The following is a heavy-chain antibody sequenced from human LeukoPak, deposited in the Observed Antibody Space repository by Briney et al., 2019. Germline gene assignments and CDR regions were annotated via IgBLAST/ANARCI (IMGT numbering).Heavy chain of an antibody. Sequence: SVKVSCKASGGTFSSYAISWVRQAPGQGLEWMGGIIPIFGTAKYAQKFQGRVTITADESTSTAYLERSSLRSEDTAVYYCAGPSRGGINWYFDLWGRGTLVTVSS. V-gene: IGHV1-69*13. CDR3: AGPSRGGINWYFDL. CDR1: GGTFSSYA. CDR2: IIPIFGTA. D-gene: IGHD3-16*01. J-gene: IGHJ2*01.